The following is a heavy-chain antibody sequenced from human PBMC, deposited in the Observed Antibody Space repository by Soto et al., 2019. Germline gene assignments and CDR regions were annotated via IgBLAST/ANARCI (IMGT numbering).Heavy chain of an antibody. CDR1: GGTFTTYT. CDR2: IIPVIGLT. V-gene: IGHV1-69*02. J-gene: IGHJ3*02. CDR3: AKKLAGTDQNAYDI. Sequence: QVQLVQSGAEVKKPGSSVRVSCTVSGGTFTTYTIDWVRQAPGQGLEWMGRIIPVIGLTNYGLPGRVTITADKSTSTAYLELSGLKSEDTAMYYCAKKLAGTDQNAYDIWGQGTMVTVSS. D-gene: IGHD2-8*02.